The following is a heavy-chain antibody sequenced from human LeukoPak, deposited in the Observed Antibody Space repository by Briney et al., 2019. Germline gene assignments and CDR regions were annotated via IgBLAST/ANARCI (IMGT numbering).Heavy chain of an antibody. J-gene: IGHJ4*02. D-gene: IGHD2-15*01. CDR2: ISGGGSNT. CDR1: GFTFSSYA. CDR3: AKAIQSAGYCSGGSCYSGVDY. V-gene: IGHV3-23*01. Sequence: PGGSLRLSCAASGFTFSSYAMSWVRQAPGKGLEWVSGISGGGSNTYYADSVKGRFTISRDNSKHTLYLQMNSLRAEDAALYYCAKAIQSAGYCSGGSCYSGVDYWGQGTLVTVSS.